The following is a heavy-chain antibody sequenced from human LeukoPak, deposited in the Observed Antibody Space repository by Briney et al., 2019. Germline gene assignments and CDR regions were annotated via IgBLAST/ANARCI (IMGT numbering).Heavy chain of an antibody. CDR1: GFTVSSNY. Sequence: GGSLRLSCAASGFTVSSNYMSWVRQAPGKGLEWVSVIYSGGSTYYADSVKGRFTISRDNSKNTLYLQMNSLRAEDTAVYYCARAQRSTSPYHFDYWGQGTLVTVSS. CDR3: ARAQRSTSPYHFDY. D-gene: IGHD2-2*01. CDR2: IYSGGST. J-gene: IGHJ4*02. V-gene: IGHV3-66*02.